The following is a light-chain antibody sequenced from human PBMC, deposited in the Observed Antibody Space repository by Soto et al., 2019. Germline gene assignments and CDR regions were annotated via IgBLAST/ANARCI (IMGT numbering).Light chain of an antibody. V-gene: IGKV3-15*01. Sequence: ETVMTQSPATLSVSPGERATLSCRASQSVSSNLAWYQQKPGQAPRLLIYGASTRATGIPARFSGSGSGTDFTLTIRRLEPEDFAVYYCQQYGSSYPWTFGGGTKVDIK. CDR2: GAS. CDR1: QSVSSN. CDR3: QQYGSSYPWT. J-gene: IGKJ4*01.